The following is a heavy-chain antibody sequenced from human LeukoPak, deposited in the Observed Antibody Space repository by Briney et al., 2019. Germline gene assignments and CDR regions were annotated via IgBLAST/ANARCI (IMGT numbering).Heavy chain of an antibody. Sequence: KPSETLSLTCAVYGGSFSGYYWSWIRQPPGKGLEWIGEINHSGSTNYNPSLKSRVTISVDTSKNQFSLKLSSVTAADTAVYYCARGYSYGYPFDYWGQGTLVTVSS. J-gene: IGHJ4*02. CDR3: ARGYSYGYPFDY. D-gene: IGHD5-18*01. CDR2: INHSGST. CDR1: GGSFSGYY. V-gene: IGHV4-34*01.